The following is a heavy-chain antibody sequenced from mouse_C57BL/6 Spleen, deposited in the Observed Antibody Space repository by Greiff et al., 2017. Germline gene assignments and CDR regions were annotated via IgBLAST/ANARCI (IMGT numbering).Heavy chain of an antibody. CDR2: IDPSDSDT. J-gene: IGHJ2*01. V-gene: IGHV1-52*01. D-gene: IGHD2-2*01. Sequence: QVQLQQPGAELVRPGSSVKLSCKASGYTFTSYWMHWVKQRPIQGLEWIGNIDPSDSDTHYNQKFKDKATLTVDKSSSTAYMQLSSLTSEDSAVYYCARALSTMVTTAYYLDDWGQGTTLTVSS. CDR3: ARALSTMVTTAYYLDD. CDR1: GYTFTSYW.